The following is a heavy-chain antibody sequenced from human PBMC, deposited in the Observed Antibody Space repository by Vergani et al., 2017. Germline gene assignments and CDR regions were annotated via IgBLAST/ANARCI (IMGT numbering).Heavy chain of an antibody. CDR3: ARQKSSFGYCISTSCRGYYYYYMDV. CDR1: GYSFTSYW. CDR2: IYPGDSDT. D-gene: IGHD2-2*03. J-gene: IGHJ6*03. Sequence: EVQLVQSGAEVKKPGESLKISCKGSGYSFTSYWIGWVRQMPGKGLEWMGIIYPGDSDTRYSPSFQGQVTISADKSISTAYLQWSSLKASDTAMYYCARQKSSFGYCISTSCRGYYYYYMDVWGKGTTVTVSS. V-gene: IGHV5-51*01.